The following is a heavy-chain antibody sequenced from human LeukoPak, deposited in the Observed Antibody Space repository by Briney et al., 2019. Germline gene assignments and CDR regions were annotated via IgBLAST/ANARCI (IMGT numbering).Heavy chain of an antibody. CDR1: GDSVSSKSAA. V-gene: IGHV6-1*01. CDR3: ARTPLRRHSGGWYSYFDY. J-gene: IGHJ4*02. Sequence: KPSQTLSLTCAISGDSVSSKSAAWNWIRQSPSRGLEWLGRTYYRSKWSTDYAVSVKSRITVNPDTSKNQFSLQLNSVTPDDTGIYYCARTPLRRHSGGWYSYFDYWGQGTLVTVSS. CDR2: TYYRSKWST. D-gene: IGHD6-19*01.